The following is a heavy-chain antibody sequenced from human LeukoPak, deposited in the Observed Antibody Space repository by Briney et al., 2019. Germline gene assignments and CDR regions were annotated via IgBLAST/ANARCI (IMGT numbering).Heavy chain of an antibody. Sequence: GGSLRLSCAASGFTFSSYGMHWIRQAPGKGLEWVAFIRNDGSIIYNADSVKGRFTISRDNSKNKLYVQMNSLRADDTAVYYCAKDTPLCYFDYWGQGTQVTVSS. V-gene: IGHV3-30*02. CDR3: AKDTPLCYFDY. D-gene: IGHD3-16*01. CDR2: IRNDGSII. CDR1: GFTFSSYG. J-gene: IGHJ4*02.